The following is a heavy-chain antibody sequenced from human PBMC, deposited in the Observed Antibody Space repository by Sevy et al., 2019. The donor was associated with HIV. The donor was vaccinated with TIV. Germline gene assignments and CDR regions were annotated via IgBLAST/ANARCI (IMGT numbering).Heavy chain of an antibody. Sequence: GGSLRLSCAASGFSMSGNAMSWVRKAPGKGLQWVSAIEGSRDFTHYADSVKGRFTISRDSSKNTLYLQMNSLRAEDTAVYYCAKDIFVWGFDHWGQGILVTVSS. J-gene: IGHJ4*02. CDR1: GFSMSGNA. V-gene: IGHV3-23*01. CDR2: IEGSRDFT. CDR3: AKDIFVWGFDH. D-gene: IGHD2-8*01.